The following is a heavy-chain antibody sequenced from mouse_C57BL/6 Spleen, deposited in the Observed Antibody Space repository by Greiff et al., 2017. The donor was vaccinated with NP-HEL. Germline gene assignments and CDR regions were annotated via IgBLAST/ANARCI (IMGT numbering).Heavy chain of an antibody. CDR1: GYTFTDYY. Sequence: VQLQQSGPELVKPGASVKISCKASGYTFTDYYMNWVKQSHGKSLEWIGDINPNNGGTSYNQKFKGKATLTVDKSSSTAYMELRSLTSEDSAVYYCARGDGSLDYWGQGTTLTVSS. D-gene: IGHD1-1*01. CDR2: INPNNGGT. J-gene: IGHJ2*01. CDR3: ARGDGSLDY. V-gene: IGHV1-26*01.